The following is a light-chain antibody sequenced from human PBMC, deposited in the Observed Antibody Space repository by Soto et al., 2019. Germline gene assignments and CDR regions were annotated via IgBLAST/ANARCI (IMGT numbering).Light chain of an antibody. V-gene: IGKV3-20*01. Sequence: EIVLTQSPGTLSLSPGERATLSCRASQSVSSSFLAWYQQTPGQAPRLLIYGASRRATGIPDRFSGRGSGTDFTLTTSRLEPEDFAVYYCEQYGSSPLTFGGGTKVEIK. CDR1: QSVSSSF. J-gene: IGKJ4*01. CDR2: GAS. CDR3: EQYGSSPLT.